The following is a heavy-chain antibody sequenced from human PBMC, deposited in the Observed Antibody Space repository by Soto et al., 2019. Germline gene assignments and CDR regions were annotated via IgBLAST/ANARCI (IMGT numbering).Heavy chain of an antibody. Sequence: PSETLSLTCTVSGGSISSGGYYWSWIRQHPGKGLEWIGYIYYSGSTYYNPSLKSRVTISVDTSKNQFSLKLSSVTAADTAVYYCARDFYCSGGSCSSGAPFWGQGTLVTVSS. D-gene: IGHD2-15*01. CDR1: GGSISSGGYY. CDR2: IYYSGST. J-gene: IGHJ4*02. V-gene: IGHV4-31*03. CDR3: ARDFYCSGGSCSSGAPF.